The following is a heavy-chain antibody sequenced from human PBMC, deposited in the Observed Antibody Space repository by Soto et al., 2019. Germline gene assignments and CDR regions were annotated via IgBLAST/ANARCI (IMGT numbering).Heavy chain of an antibody. D-gene: IGHD3-10*01. CDR2: ISGSSTST. J-gene: IGHJ4*02. CDR1: GFTFSSYA. Sequence: EVQLSGSGGGLVQPGGSLRLSCAASGFTFSSYAMSWVRQAPGKGLEWVSAISGSSTSTYYADSVKGRFTISRDNSKNTLYLQMNSLRAEDTAVYYCAKDPSSGFAMENYCDHWGQGTLVTVSS. CDR3: AKDPSSGFAMENYCDH. V-gene: IGHV3-23*01.